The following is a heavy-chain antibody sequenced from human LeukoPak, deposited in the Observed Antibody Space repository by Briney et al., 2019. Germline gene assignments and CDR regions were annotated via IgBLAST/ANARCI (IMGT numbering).Heavy chain of an antibody. CDR3: ARDPSYYDSSGYYQNQFDY. CDR2: IIPILGIA. J-gene: IGHJ4*02. D-gene: IGHD3-22*01. CDR1: GGTFISXA. Sequence: VKVSCKASGGTFISXAISWVRQAPGQGREWRGRIIPILGIANYAQKFQGRLTITADQSPSTAYMELSSLTSEDTAVYYCARDPSYYDSSGYYQNQFDYWGQGTLVTVSS. V-gene: IGHV1-69*10.